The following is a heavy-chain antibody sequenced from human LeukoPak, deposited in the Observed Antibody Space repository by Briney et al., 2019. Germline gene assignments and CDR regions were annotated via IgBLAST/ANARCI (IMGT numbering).Heavy chain of an antibody. CDR2: ISWNSGSI. CDR1: GFTFDDYA. V-gene: IGHV3-9*01. CDR3: AKEDGDKLDY. D-gene: IGHD4-17*01. J-gene: IGHJ4*02. Sequence: PGRSLRLSCAASGFTFDDYAMHWVRQAPGKGLEWVSGISWNSGSIGYADSVKGRFTISRDNAKNSLYLQMNSLRAEDTALYYCAKEDGDKLDYWGQGTLVTVSS.